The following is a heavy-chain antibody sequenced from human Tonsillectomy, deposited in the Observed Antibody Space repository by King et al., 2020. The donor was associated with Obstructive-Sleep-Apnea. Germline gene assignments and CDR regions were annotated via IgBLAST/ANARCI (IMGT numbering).Heavy chain of an antibody. J-gene: IGHJ3*02. V-gene: IGHV1-69*09. CDR2: IILILGIP. CDR3: AKVLSEAFDI. D-gene: IGHD3-16*01. CDR1: GGTFSSYA. Sequence: VQLVESGAEVKKPGSSVKVSCKASGGTFSSYAISWVRKAPGQGLEWMGGIILILGIPNYAQKFQGRVTITADKSANIVYMELSSLISDDTAVYYCAKVLSEAFDIWGQGTMVTVSS.